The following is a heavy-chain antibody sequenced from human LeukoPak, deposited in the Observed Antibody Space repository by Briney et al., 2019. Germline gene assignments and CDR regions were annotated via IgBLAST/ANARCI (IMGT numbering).Heavy chain of an antibody. J-gene: IGHJ4*02. CDR2: INPNSGGT. D-gene: IGHD2-2*02. V-gene: IGHV1-2*02. CDR3: ARDCWGGYQLLYYY. CDR1: GYTFTGYY. Sequence: ASVKVSCKASGYTFTGYYMHWVRQAPGQGLEWMGWINPNSGGTNYAQKFQGRVTMTRDTSISTAYMELSRLRSDDTAVYYCARDCWGGYQLLYYYWGQGTLVTVSS.